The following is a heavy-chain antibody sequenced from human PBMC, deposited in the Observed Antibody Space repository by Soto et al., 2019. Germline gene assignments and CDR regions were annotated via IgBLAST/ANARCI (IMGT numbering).Heavy chain of an antibody. CDR3: VRVKGILLEEVYFDS. J-gene: IGHJ4*02. Sequence: GGSLRLSCAASGFTFTTYIMAWVRQAPGKGLESISYISGSGGTIHYADSVRGRFTISSYNAKSSVFRQKNDLRDEDTAVHYRVRVKGILLEEVYFDSWGRGALVTVSS. D-gene: IGHD1-1*01. CDR1: GFTFTTYI. CDR2: ISGSGGTI. V-gene: IGHV3-48*02.